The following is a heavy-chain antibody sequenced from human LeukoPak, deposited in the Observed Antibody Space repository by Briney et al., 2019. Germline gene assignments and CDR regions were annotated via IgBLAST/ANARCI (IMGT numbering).Heavy chain of an antibody. CDR3: ARDGGRTSSDAVEI. Sequence: PGGSLRLSCAASGFTFSSYSMNWVRQAPGKGLEWVSSISSSSSYIYYADSVKGRFTISRDNAKNSLYLQMNSLRAEDTAVYYCARDGGRTSSDAVEIWGQGTMVTVSS. CDR2: ISSSSSYI. J-gene: IGHJ3*02. D-gene: IGHD2-2*01. CDR1: GFTFSSYS. V-gene: IGHV3-21*01.